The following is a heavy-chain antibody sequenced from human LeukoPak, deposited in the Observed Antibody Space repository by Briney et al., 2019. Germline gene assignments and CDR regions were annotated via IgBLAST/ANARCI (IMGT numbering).Heavy chain of an antibody. CDR1: GFVVSTHY. Sequence: GGSLRLSCGASGFVVSTHYMTWVRQAPGKGLEWVAFIVSGGSRYYADSVKGRFSLSRDNSKNTLNLQMNSLRAEDTAVYYCARAKDYGDYEFAYWGQGTLVTVAS. CDR2: IVSGGSR. CDR3: ARAKDYGDYEFAY. V-gene: IGHV3-66*01. J-gene: IGHJ4*02. D-gene: IGHD4-17*01.